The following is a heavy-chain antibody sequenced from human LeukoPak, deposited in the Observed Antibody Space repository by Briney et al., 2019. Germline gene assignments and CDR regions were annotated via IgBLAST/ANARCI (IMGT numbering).Heavy chain of an antibody. J-gene: IGHJ4*02. CDR2: INPSGGST. CDR1: GYTFIAYY. V-gene: IGHV1-46*01. D-gene: IGHD6-19*01. CDR3: ARGGSLAVAPHLYYFDY. Sequence: ASVKVSCKASGYTFIAYYIHWVRQAPGQGLEWMGLINPSGGSTTYAQNFQGRVTMTGDTSTSAVYMELSSLGSEDTAVYYCARGGSLAVAPHLYYFDYWGQGTLVTVSS.